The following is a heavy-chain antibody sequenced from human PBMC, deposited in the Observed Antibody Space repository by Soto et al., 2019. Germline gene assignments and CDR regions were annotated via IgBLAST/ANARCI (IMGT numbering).Heavy chain of an antibody. CDR2: IVVGRDNT. CDR1: GFTLIGSA. Sequence: QMQLVQSGPEVKKPGTSVMVSCRASGFTLIGSAMQWVRQAPGQRLGWMGWIVVGRDNTLYATKFRERVTITWDMSASTAYMERSSLRSEDTAVYYCAADRVDPQHYCAKDVWGQATTVTVSS. CDR3: AADRVDPQHYCAKDV. D-gene: IGHD6-13*01. J-gene: IGHJ6*02. V-gene: IGHV1-58*02.